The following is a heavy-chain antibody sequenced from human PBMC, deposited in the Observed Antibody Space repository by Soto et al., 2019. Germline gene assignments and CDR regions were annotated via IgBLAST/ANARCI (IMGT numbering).Heavy chain of an antibody. D-gene: IGHD6-13*01. J-gene: IGHJ5*02. V-gene: IGHV1-3*01. CDR2: INAANGDT. CDR3: VRRHVSATGIDWLDP. CDR1: GYTFTSYG. Sequence: ASVKVSCKASGYTFTSYGIHWVRQAPGQRLEWMGWINAANGDTKYSPKFQGRVTITRDTSASTAYMELSSLRSEDTAVYYCVRRHVSATGIDWLDPWGQGTLVTVSS.